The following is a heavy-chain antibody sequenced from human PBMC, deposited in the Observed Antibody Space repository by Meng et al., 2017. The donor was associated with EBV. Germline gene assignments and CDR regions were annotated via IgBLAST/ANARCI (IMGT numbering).Heavy chain of an antibody. CDR1: EFTFTRAW. CDR3: TTDEGGSRF. Sequence: VRLVGSGVGLVRPGESLNLSCAASEFTFTRAWMNWFRQAPGKGLEWVGRIRSQVDGRTADYSAPVKGRFTISRDDSKHTLYLQMNSLKIEDSAVYYCTTDEGGSRFWGQGTLVTVSS. CDR2: IRSQVDGRTA. J-gene: IGHJ4*02. V-gene: IGHV3-15*01. D-gene: IGHD1-26*01.